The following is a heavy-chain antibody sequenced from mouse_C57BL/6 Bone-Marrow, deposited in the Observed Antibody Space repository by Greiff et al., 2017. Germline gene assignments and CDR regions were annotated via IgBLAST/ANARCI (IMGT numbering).Heavy chain of an antibody. CDR2: IHPNSGST. CDR1: GYTFTSYW. V-gene: IGHV1-64*01. CDR3: ARGRLRPWFAY. J-gene: IGHJ3*01. D-gene: IGHD2-4*01. Sequence: VQLQQPGAELVKPGASVKLSCKASGYTFTSYWMHWVKQRPGQGLEWIGMIHPNSGSTNYNEKFKSKATLTVDKSSSTAYMQLSSLTSEYSAVXYWARGRLRPWFAYWGQGTLVTVSA.